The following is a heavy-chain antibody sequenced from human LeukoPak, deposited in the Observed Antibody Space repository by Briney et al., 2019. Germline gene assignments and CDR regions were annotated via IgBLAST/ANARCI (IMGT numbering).Heavy chain of an antibody. CDR3: AKDVVEGIAVAGPPTLVY. Sequence: GGSLRLSCAASGFTFSSYWMHWVRQAPGKGLVWVSRINSDGSSTSYADSVKGRFTISRDNAKNTLYLQMNSLRAEDTAVYYCAKDVVEGIAVAGPPTLVYRGQGTLVTVSS. J-gene: IGHJ4*02. V-gene: IGHV3-74*01. D-gene: IGHD6-19*01. CDR2: INSDGSST. CDR1: GFTFSSYW.